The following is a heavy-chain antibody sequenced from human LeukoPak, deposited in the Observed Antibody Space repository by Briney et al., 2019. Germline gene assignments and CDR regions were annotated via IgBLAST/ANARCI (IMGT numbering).Heavy chain of an antibody. D-gene: IGHD6-19*01. Sequence: PGRSLRLSCAASGFTFGDYAMHWVRQAPGKGLEWVSGISWNSGSIGYADSVKGRFTISRDNAKNSLYLQMNSLRPEDTALYYCAKGDSSGWYAYYFDYWGQGTLVTVSA. J-gene: IGHJ4*02. CDR3: AKGDSSGWYAYYFDY. V-gene: IGHV3-9*01. CDR2: ISWNSGSI. CDR1: GFTFGDYA.